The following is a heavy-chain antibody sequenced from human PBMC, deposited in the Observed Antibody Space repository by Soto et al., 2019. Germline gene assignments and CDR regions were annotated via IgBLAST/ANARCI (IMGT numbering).Heavy chain of an antibody. Sequence: SETLSLTCSFSVGSINNSTSFWGWVRQSPGKGLEWIATINYRWPAEYNPSLKSRVTIYVDRSRNVLSLQMNYVTAPDTAVYYCAHYFMYPPWFDTLGQGTLVNVSS. V-gene: IGHV4-39*02. J-gene: IGHJ5*02. D-gene: IGHD2-8*01. CDR1: VGSINNSTSF. CDR2: INYRWPA. CDR3: AHYFMYPPWFDT.